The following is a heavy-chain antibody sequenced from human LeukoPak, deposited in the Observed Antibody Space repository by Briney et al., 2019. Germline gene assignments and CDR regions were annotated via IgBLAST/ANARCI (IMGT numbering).Heavy chain of an antibody. J-gene: IGHJ4*02. CDR3: AADVSSGALDY. CDR1: GFTFTSSA. V-gene: IGHV1-58*02. Sequence: SVRVSCKASGFTFTSSAMQWVRQARGQRVEWIGLIVVGSRNTNYAQKFQERVTITRDMSTSTAYMELSSLRSEDTAVYYCAADVSSGALDYWGQGTLVTVSS. CDR2: IVVGSRNT. D-gene: IGHD6-19*01.